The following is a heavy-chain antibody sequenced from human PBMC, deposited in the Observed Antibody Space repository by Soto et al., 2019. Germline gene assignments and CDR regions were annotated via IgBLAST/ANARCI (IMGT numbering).Heavy chain of an antibody. CDR2: INHSGST. Sequence: ASEKLSLPCAGSGGVFSGYYWTRNRQPPGTGLEWIGEINHSGSTNYNPSLKSRVTISVDTSKNQFSLKLTSVTAADTAVYYCARDKITGLFDYWGQGTLVTVSS. CDR3: ARDKITGLFDY. V-gene: IGHV4-34*01. CDR1: GGVFSGYY. J-gene: IGHJ4*02. D-gene: IGHD2-8*02.